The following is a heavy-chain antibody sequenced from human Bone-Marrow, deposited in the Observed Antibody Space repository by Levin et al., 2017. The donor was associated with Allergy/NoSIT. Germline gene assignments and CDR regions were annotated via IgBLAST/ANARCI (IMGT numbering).Heavy chain of an antibody. Sequence: AGGSLRLSCAASGFTFSSYGMHWVRQAPGKGLEWVAVISYDGSNKYYADSVKGRFTISRDNSKNTLYLQMNSLRAEDTAVYYCAKDMHYYGSGSYYRPRGYFQHWGQGTLVTVSS. CDR1: GFTFSSYG. J-gene: IGHJ1*01. V-gene: IGHV3-30*18. D-gene: IGHD3-10*01. CDR3: AKDMHYYGSGSYYRPRGYFQH. CDR2: ISYDGSNK.